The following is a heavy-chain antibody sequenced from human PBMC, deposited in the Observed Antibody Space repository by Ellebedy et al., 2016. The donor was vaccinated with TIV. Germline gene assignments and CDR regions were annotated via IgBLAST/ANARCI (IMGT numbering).Heavy chain of an antibody. Sequence: GESLKISXAASGFTVSSNYMSWVRQAPGKGLEWVSVIYSGGSTYYADSVKGRFTISRDNSKNTLYLQMNSLRAEDTAVYYCARGSGVDLWGQGTLVTVSS. CDR1: GFTVSSNY. V-gene: IGHV3-53*01. CDR3: ARGSGVDL. J-gene: IGHJ4*02. CDR2: IYSGGST. D-gene: IGHD3/OR15-3a*01.